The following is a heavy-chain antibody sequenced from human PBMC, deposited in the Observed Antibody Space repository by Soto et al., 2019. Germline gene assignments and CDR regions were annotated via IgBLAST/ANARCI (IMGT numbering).Heavy chain of an antibody. D-gene: IGHD3-22*01. CDR2: VNAGTGNV. CDR1: GYTFTTFA. J-gene: IGHJ4*02. CDR3: AEDTSGDYY. V-gene: IGHV1-3*01. Sequence: ASVKVSCKASGYTFTTFAIHWVRQAPGQGLEWMGWVNAGTGNVQYSQNFQDRVTFTRDTSASTAYMELSSLGFEDTAVYYCAEDTSGDYYWAQGTPVTVSS.